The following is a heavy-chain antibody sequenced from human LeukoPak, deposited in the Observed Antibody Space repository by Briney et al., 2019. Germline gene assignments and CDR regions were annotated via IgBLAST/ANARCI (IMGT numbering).Heavy chain of an antibody. CDR1: GFTFSSYG. D-gene: IGHD3-9*01. Sequence: GTSLRLSCAASGFTFSSYGMHWVRQAPGKGLEWVAVIWYDGSNKYYADSVKGRFTISRDNSKNTLYLQMNSLRAEDTAVYYCARGAMLYDILTGFDYWGQGTLVTVSS. CDR2: IWYDGSNK. J-gene: IGHJ4*02. CDR3: ARGAMLYDILTGFDY. V-gene: IGHV3-33*01.